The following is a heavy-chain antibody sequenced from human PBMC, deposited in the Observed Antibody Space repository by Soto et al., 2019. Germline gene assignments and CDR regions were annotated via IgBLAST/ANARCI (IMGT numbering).Heavy chain of an antibody. CDR1: GFTFRSYA. J-gene: IGHJ4*02. V-gene: IGHV3-23*01. CDR3: VKDRAFRTVAGADQ. D-gene: IGHD6-19*01. Sequence: EVYLLESGGGLVQRGGSLRLSCTVSGFTFRSYAMNWVRQAPGGGLEWVSNIIGSGDNKYHADSVKGRFTISRDNSQNRLFLQMDSLRVEDTATYYCVKDRAFRTVAGADQWGQGTLVTVSS. CDR2: IIGSGDNK.